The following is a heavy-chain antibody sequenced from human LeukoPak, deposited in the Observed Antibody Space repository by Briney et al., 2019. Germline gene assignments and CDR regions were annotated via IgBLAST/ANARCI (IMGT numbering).Heavy chain of an antibody. J-gene: IGHJ4*01. V-gene: IGHV3-33*01. Sequence: GGSMRLSCAVSGFTFSSYGMHWVRQAPGKGLEGVAVIWYDGSNKYYADSVKGRFTISRDNSKNTLYLQMNSLRAEDTAVYYCARDIGYAFGGVIVTPELFDYWGQEPWSPSPQ. CDR1: GFTFSSYG. CDR2: IWYDGSNK. CDR3: ARDIGYAFGGVIVTPELFDY. D-gene: IGHD3-16*02.